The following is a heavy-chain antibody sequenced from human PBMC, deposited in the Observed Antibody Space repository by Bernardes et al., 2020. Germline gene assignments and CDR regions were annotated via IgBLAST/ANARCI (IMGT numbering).Heavy chain of an antibody. D-gene: IGHD2-21*01. CDR1: GYTFTSYG. CDR3: ARCDVVGITPYYYYYGMDV. V-gene: IGHV1-18*01. CDR2: ISAYNGNT. Sequence: ASVKVSCKASGYTFTSYGISWVRQAPGQGLEWMGWISAYNGNTNYAQKLQGRVTMTTDTSTSTAYMELRSLRSDDTAVYYCARCDVVGITPYYYYYGMDVWGQGTTVTVSS. J-gene: IGHJ6*02.